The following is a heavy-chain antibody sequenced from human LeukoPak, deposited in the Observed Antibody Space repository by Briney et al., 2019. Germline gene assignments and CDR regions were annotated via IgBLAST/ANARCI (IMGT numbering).Heavy chain of an antibody. D-gene: IGHD3-22*01. V-gene: IGHV3-30*03. Sequence: PGRSLRFSCAASGFTFSSYGMHWVRQAPGKGLEWVAVISYDGSNKYYADSVKGRFTISRDNSKNTLYLQMNSLRAEDTAVYYCARVGDTYYYDSSGFYPGYFDYWGQGTLVTVSS. CDR1: GFTFSSYG. J-gene: IGHJ4*02. CDR2: ISYDGSNK. CDR3: ARVGDTYYYDSSGFYPGYFDY.